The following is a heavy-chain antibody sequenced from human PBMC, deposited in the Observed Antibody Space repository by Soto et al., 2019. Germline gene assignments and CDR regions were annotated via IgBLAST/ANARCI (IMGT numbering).Heavy chain of an antibody. CDR1: GFIFPNYD. CDR3: VREGRGSFDF. D-gene: IGHD5-12*01. J-gene: IGHJ3*01. Sequence: GGSLRLSCAASGFIFPNYDINWVRQAPGKGLEWVSVIGGRGNSAYYADSVQGRFTISRDNSKNTLSLQMSSLTADDTAIYYCVREGRGSFDFWGRGIMVTVSS. CDR2: IGGRGNSA. V-gene: IGHV3-23*01.